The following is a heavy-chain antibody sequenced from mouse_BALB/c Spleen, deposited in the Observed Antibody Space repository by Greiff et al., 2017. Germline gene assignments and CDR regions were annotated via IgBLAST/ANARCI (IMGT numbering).Heavy chain of an antibody. D-gene: IGHD1-1*01. V-gene: IGHV5-17*02. J-gene: IGHJ2*01. Sequence: EVKLQESGGGLVQPGGSRKLSCAASGFTFSSFGMHWVRQAPEKGLEWVAYISSGSSTIYYADTVKGRFTISRDNPKNTLFLQMTSLRSEDTAMYYCARSGGSSLFDYWGQGTTLTVSS. CDR1: GFTFSSFG. CDR2: ISSGSSTI. CDR3: ARSGGSSLFDY.